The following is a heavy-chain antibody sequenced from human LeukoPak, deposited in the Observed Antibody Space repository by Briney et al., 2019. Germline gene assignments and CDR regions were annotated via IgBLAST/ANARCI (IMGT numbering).Heavy chain of an antibody. CDR2: VNPNSGDT. CDR3: ARASGSYWWFDS. CDR1: GYTFTGYY. V-gene: IGHV1-2*02. D-gene: IGHD1-26*01. J-gene: IGHJ5*01. Sequence: AAVKVSCKASGYTFTGYYLHWVRQAPGQGLEWMGCVNPNSGDTNYAQRFQGSVTMTRDTSISTVYMELSRLRSDDTAVYYCARASGSYWWFDSWGQGTLVTVSS.